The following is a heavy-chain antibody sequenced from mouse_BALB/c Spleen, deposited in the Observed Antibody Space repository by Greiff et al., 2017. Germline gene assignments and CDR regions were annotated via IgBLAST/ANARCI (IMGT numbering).Heavy chain of an antibody. V-gene: IGHV2-6-7*01. D-gene: IGHD2-14*01. CDR3: ARNRYDNYAMDY. Sequence: QVQLKESGPGLVAPSQSLSITCTVSGFSLTGYGVNWVRQPPGKGLEWLGMIWGDGSTDYNSALKSRLSIGKDNSKSQVFLKMNSLQTDDTARYYCARNRYDNYAMDYWGQGTSVTVSS. J-gene: IGHJ4*01. CDR2: IWGDGST. CDR1: GFSLTGYG.